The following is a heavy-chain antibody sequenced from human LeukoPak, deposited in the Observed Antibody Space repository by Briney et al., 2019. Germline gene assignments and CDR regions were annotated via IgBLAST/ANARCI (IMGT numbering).Heavy chain of an antibody. CDR2: IRYDGTNK. CDR3: AKSTGKQLYFRDFDY. J-gene: IGHJ4*02. CDR1: GFTFSRYG. V-gene: IGHV3-30*02. D-gene: IGHD1-1*01. Sequence: PGGSLRLSCAASGFTFSRYGMDWVRQAPGKGLQWVAFIRYDGTNKYYADSVKGRFTMSRDNSKNTLYLQMNSLRAEDTAVYYCAKSTGKQLYFRDFDYWGQGTLVTVAS.